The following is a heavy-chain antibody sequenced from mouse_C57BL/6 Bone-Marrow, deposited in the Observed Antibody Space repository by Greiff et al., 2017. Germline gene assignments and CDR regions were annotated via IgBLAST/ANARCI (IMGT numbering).Heavy chain of an antibody. CDR1: GFNIKNTY. CDR3: GTCGCSYVFYAMDY. V-gene: IGHV14-3*01. J-gene: IGHJ4*01. CDR2: IDPANGDT. D-gene: IGHD1-1*01. Sequence: VQLKESVAELVRPGASVKLSCTASGFNIKNTYMHWVKQRPEQGLEWIGRIDPANGDTKYAPKFQGKATITADTSSNTAYMQLSRLNSEDSAVYYCGTCGCSYVFYAMDYWGQGTSVTVSS.